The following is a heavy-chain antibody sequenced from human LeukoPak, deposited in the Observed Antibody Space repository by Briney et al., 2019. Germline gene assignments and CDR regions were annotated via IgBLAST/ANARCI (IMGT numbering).Heavy chain of an antibody. CDR2: ISGDGGST. D-gene: IGHD3/OR15-3a*01. CDR1: LFTFHDYA. J-gene: IGHJ4*02. V-gene: IGHV3-43*02. Sequence: GGAVRLSCAASLFTFHDYAMHWVRQAPAKDLEWVSLISGDGGSTYYADSVKGRYTISRDNSKNSLYLQMNSLRTEDTALYYCAKAVWTQLDYWGQGTLVTVSS. CDR3: AKAVWTQLDY.